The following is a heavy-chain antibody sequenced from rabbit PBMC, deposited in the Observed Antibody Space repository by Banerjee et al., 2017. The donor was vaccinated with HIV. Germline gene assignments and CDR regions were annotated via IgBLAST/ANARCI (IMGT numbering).Heavy chain of an antibody. CDR2: IGVGGGST. CDR1: GFDFNKVA. D-gene: IGHD1-1*01. CDR3: ARDGTSSDFYYNL. J-gene: IGHJ4*01. V-gene: IGHV1S45*01. Sequence: QEQLVESGGGLVQPEGSLTLTCKASGFDFNKVAMCWFRQAPGKGPEWIACIGVGGGSTAYASWAKGRFTITKTSSTTVTLQMTSLTAADTATYFCARDGTSSDFYYNLWGQGTLVTVS.